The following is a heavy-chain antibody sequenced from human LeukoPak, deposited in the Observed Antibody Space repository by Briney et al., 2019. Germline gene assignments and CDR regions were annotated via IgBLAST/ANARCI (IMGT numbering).Heavy chain of an antibody. CDR1: GGVFTTYT. V-gene: IGHV1-69*08. CDR2: IIPFLGTT. D-gene: IGHD3-22*01. CDR3: ARAIGIKTYYYDSSGYYYDY. J-gene: IGHJ4*02. Sequence: SVKVSCKSSGGVFTTYTMSWVRQAPGQGLEWMGSIIPFLGTTTYAQEFQGRVTMTTDTPTSTAYMELRSLRSDDTAVYYCARAIGIKTYYYDSSGYYYDYWGQGTLVTVSS.